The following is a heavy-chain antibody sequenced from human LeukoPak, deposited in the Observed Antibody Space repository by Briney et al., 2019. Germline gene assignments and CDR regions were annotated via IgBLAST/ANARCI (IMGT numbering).Heavy chain of an antibody. V-gene: IGHV3-23*01. J-gene: IGHJ4*02. CDR2: ITASGDST. CDR1: GFTFSNYV. D-gene: IGHD3-10*01. Sequence: GGSLRLSCAASGFTFSNYVMIWVRQAPGKGLEWVSGITASGDSTYYADSVKGRFTISRDNSKNTLYLQMNSLRAEDTAVYYCAKDRVIMVRGVIDYWGQGTLVTVSS. CDR3: AKDRVIMVRGVIDY.